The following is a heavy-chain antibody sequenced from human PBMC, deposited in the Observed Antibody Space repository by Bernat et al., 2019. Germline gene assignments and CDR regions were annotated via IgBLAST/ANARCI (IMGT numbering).Heavy chain of an antibody. J-gene: IGHJ4*02. CDR1: GFTFDNAW. CDR2: IRSKSDGGTT. Sequence: EVLLVESGGGLVEPGGSLRLSCAVSGFTFDNAWMSWVRQPPGKGLEWVALIRSKSDGGTTDYVAPVKGRFTISRDDSKDTLYLQMNSLKTEDTAVYYCTTAPGVKGETSGYDLDYWGQGTLVTVSS. CDR3: TTAPGVKGETSGYDLDY. D-gene: IGHD6-25*01. V-gene: IGHV3-15*01.